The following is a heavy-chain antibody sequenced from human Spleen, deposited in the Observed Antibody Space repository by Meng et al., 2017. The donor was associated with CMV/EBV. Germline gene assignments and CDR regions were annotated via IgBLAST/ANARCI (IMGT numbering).Heavy chain of an antibody. CDR1: GFTFSTVG. J-gene: IGHJ4*02. V-gene: IGHV3-30*02. D-gene: IGHD1-26*01. CDR3: AKKGNPAATGYLDS. Sequence: SGFTFSTVGMHWVRQAPGKGLEWVAFIRYDGTEEYYGDSVKGRFTISRDNSKNTLHLQMSSLRAEDTAVYYCAKKGNPAATGYLDSWGQGALVTVS. CDR2: IRYDGTEE.